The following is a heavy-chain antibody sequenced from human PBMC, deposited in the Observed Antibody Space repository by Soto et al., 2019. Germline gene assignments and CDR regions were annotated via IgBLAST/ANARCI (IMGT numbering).Heavy chain of an antibody. CDR2: ISGSGGST. D-gene: IGHD6-13*01. V-gene: IGHV3-23*01. CDR3: AENFLSSIWYFDY. CDR1: GFTFSSYA. J-gene: IGHJ4*02. Sequence: GGSLRLSCAASGFTFSSYAMSWVRQAPGKGLEWVSAISGSGGSTYYADSVKGRFTISRDNSKNTLYLQMNSLRAEDTAVYYCAENFLSSIWYFDYWGQGTLVTVSS.